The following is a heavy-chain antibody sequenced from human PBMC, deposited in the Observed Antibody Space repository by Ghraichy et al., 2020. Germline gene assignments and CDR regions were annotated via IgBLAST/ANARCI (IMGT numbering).Heavy chain of an antibody. Sequence: SETLSLTCTVSGGSVSSAFYYWNWIRQPPGKGLEWIGYIDNSGSTNYNPSLRSRVTISRDTSKDQFSLKLSSVTAANTAVYYCATGRDAYKSGYWGQGTLVTVS. CDR2: IDNSGST. D-gene: IGHD5-24*01. CDR3: ATGRDAYKSGY. V-gene: IGHV4-61*01. J-gene: IGHJ4*02. CDR1: GGSVSSAFYY.